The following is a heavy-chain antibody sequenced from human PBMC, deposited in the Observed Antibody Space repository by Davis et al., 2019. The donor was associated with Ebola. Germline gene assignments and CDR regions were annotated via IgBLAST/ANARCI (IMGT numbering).Heavy chain of an antibody. J-gene: IGHJ2*01. CDR3: ARQRGGLRIWYFDL. D-gene: IGHD4-17*01. CDR2: IYYSGST. Sequence: SETLSLTCTVSGGSISSSSYYWGWIRQPPGKGLEWIGSIYYSGSTYYNPSLKSRVTISVDTSKNQFSLKLSSMTAADTAMYYCARQRGGLRIWYFDLWGRGTLVTVSS. V-gene: IGHV4-39*01. CDR1: GGSISSSSYY.